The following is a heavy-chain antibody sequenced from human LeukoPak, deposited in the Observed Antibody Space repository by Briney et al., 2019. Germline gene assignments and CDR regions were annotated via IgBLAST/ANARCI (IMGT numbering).Heavy chain of an antibody. D-gene: IGHD6-19*01. Sequence: SETLSLTCTVSGGSINSYYWSWIRQPPGKGLEWIGYISYSGSTNYNPSLKSRVTISVDTSKNQFSLKLSSVTAADTAVYYCSRLPSSGQTYFDYWGQGTLVTVSS. V-gene: IGHV4-59*08. J-gene: IGHJ4*02. CDR3: SRLPSSGQTYFDY. CDR1: GGSINSYY. CDR2: ISYSGST.